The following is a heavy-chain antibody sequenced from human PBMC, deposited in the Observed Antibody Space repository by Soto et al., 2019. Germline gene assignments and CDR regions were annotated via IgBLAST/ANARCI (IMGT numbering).Heavy chain of an antibody. Sequence: QVQLVESGGGVVQPGRSLRLSCAASGFTFSSYGMHWVRQAPGKGLEWVAVIWYDGSNKYYADSVKGRFTISRDNSKNTLYLQMNSLRAEDTAVYYCASGGYTYRDGNGKSDYWGQGTLVTVSS. D-gene: IGHD5-18*01. V-gene: IGHV3-33*01. J-gene: IGHJ4*02. CDR2: IWYDGSNK. CDR3: ASGGYTYRDGNGKSDY. CDR1: GFTFSSYG.